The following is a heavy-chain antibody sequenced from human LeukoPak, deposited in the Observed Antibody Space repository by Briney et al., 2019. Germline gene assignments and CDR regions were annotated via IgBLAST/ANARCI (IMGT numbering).Heavy chain of an antibody. D-gene: IGHD1-1*01. CDR1: GYTFTCYY. V-gene: IGHV1-2*02. CDR3: AREDDPNGAFDI. CDR2: INPNSGGT. Sequence: ASVKVSCKASGYTFTCYYMHWVRQAPGQGLEWMGWINPNSGGTNYAQKFQGRVTMTRDTSISTAYMELSRLRSDDTAVYYCAREDDPNGAFDIWGQGTMVTVSS. J-gene: IGHJ3*02.